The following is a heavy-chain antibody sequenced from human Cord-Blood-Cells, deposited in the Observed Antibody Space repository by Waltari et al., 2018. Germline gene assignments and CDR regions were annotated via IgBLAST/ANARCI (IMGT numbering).Heavy chain of an antibody. D-gene: IGHD3-9*01. V-gene: IGHV4-34*01. Sequence: QVQLQQWGAGLLKPSETLSLTCAVYGGSFSGYYWSWIRQPPGKGLEWIGEINHSGSTNSNPPLKSRVTISVDTSKNQFSLKLSSVTAADTAVYYCARRFDRDAFDIWGQGTMVTVSS. CDR2: INHSGST. CDR3: ARRFDRDAFDI. CDR1: GGSFSGYY. J-gene: IGHJ3*02.